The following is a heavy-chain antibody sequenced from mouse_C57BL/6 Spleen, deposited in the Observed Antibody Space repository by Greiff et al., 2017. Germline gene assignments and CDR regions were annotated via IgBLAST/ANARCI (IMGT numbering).Heavy chain of an antibody. Sequence: EVQLVESGGGLVQSGRSLRLSCATSGFTFSDFYMEWVRQAPGKGLEWIAASRNKANDYTTEYSASVKGRFIVSRDTSQSILYLQMNALRAEDTAIYYCARAIYDYEDAMDYWGQGTSVTVSS. D-gene: IGHD2-4*01. CDR2: SRNKANDYTT. CDR3: ARAIYDYEDAMDY. J-gene: IGHJ4*01. V-gene: IGHV7-1*01. CDR1: GFTFSDFY.